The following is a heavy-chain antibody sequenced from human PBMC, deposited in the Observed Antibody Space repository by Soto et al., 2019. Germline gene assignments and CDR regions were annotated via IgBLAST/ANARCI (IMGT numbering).Heavy chain of an antibody. CDR2: ISFDASYE. Sequence: QVQLVESGGGVVQPGRSLRLSCAASGFTFSNYGLHWVRQAPGKGLEWVAVISFDASYEYYAESVKGRFTISRGNSKSTLYLQMNSLRAEDTAVHYCAKDREIAATIYYYYGMDVWGQGTTVTVSS. V-gene: IGHV3-30*18. CDR3: AKDREIAATIYYYYGMDV. J-gene: IGHJ6*01. CDR1: GFTFSNYG. D-gene: IGHD5-12*01.